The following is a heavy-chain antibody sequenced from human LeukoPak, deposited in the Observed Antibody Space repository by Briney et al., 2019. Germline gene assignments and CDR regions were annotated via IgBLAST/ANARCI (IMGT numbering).Heavy chain of an antibody. CDR1: GFSFSSYN. Sequence: PGRSLRLSCVASGFSFSSYNMHWVRQAPGKGLEWVAVISSRGFNKKYADSVKGRFTTSRENSNNTLYLEMNNLRPEDTATYYCARDASVVRYFDWSDYLDYWGQGTVVTVSS. CDR2: ISSRGFNK. J-gene: IGHJ4*02. D-gene: IGHD3-9*01. CDR3: ARDASVVRYFDWSDYLDY. V-gene: IGHV3-30*19.